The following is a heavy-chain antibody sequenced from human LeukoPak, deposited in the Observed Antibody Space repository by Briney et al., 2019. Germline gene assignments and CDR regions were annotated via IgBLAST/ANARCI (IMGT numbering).Heavy chain of an antibody. CDR2: VSSSSSYI. D-gene: IGHD3-22*01. V-gene: IGHV3-21*01. CDR3: ARDLNYDSSGYPGN. CDR1: GFTFSSYS. Sequence: GGSLRLSCAASGFTFSSYSMNWVRQAPGKGLEWVSSVSSSSSYIYYADSVKGRFTISRDNAKNSLYLQMNSLRAEDTAVYYCARDLNYDSSGYPGNWGQGTLVTVSS. J-gene: IGHJ4*02.